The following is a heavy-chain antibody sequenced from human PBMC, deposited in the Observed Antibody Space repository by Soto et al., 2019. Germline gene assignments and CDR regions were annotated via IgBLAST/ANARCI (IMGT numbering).Heavy chain of an antibody. V-gene: IGHV5-51*01. CDR2: IYPGDSDT. D-gene: IGHD2-2*01. CDR1: GYSFTIYW. J-gene: IGHJ3*01. Sequence: GESLQISCKGSGYSFTIYWIGWVRQMPGKGLEWMGIIYPGDSDTRYSPSFQGQVTISGDKSISTAYLQWSSLKASDTAMYYCARLSSPAGYCSSTSCYEVWGQGTMVTVSS. CDR3: ARLSSPAGYCSSTSCYEV.